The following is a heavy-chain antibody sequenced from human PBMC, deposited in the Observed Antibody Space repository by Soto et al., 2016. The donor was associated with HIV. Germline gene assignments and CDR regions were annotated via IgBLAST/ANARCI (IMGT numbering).Heavy chain of an antibody. Sequence: QLQLQESGPGLVKPSETLSLTCSVSGASFNTPIYYWGWIRQTPGKGLEWIGNIDYSGNTYYNPSLKSRISTSVVSAKNQFSLRLSSVTTVDTAVYYCARPTPLGNSAPYYFFYYIDVLGTKGLRSPSP. CDR1: GASFNTPIYY. J-gene: IGHJ6*03. CDR2: IDYSGNT. D-gene: IGHD1-1*01. V-gene: IGHV4-39*01. CDR3: ARPTPLGNSAPYYFFYYIDV.